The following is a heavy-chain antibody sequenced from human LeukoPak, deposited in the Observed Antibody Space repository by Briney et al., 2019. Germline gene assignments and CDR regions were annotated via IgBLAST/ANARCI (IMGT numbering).Heavy chain of an antibody. Sequence: SVKVSCKASGGTFSSYAIRWVRQAPGQGLEWMGRIIPILGIANYAQKFQGRVTMTTDTSTSTAYMELRSLRSDDTAVYYCARGQGYNWNDGGNWFDPWGQGTLVTVSS. CDR3: ARGQGYNWNDGGNWFDP. D-gene: IGHD1-20*01. CDR2: IIPILGIA. CDR1: GGTFSSYA. J-gene: IGHJ5*02. V-gene: IGHV1-69*04.